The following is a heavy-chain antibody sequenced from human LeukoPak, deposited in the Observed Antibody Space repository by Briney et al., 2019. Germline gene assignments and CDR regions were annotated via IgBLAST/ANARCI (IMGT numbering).Heavy chain of an antibody. Sequence: SETLSLTCTVSGYSISSGYYWDWIRRPPGKGLEWIGSIYHSGSTYYNPSLKSRVTISVDTSKNQFSLKLSSVTAADTAVYYCARQEGITMVRGVMRYFDYWGQETLVTVSS. CDR2: IYHSGST. CDR3: ARQEGITMVRGVMRYFDY. V-gene: IGHV4-38-2*02. CDR1: GYSISSGYY. D-gene: IGHD3-10*01. J-gene: IGHJ4*02.